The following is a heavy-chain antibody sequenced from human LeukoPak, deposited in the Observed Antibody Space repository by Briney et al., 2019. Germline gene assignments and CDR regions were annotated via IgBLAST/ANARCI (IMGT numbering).Heavy chain of an antibody. D-gene: IGHD1-26*01. J-gene: IGHJ3*02. V-gene: IGHV3-23*01. CDR1: GFTFSSYA. CDR3: AKDPTPLVGAPPADAFDI. Sequence: GGSLRLSCAASGFTFSSYAMSWVRQAPGKGLEWVSAISGSGGSTYYADSVKGRFTISRDNSKNTLYLQMNSLRAEDTAVYYCAKDPTPLVGAPPADAFDIWGQGTMVTVSS. CDR2: ISGSGGST.